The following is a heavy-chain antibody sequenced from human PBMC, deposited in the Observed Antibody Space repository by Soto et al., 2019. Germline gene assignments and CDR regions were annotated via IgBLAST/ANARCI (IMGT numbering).Heavy chain of an antibody. J-gene: IGHJ4*02. V-gene: IGHV3-23*01. Sequence: EVHLLESGGGLVQPGGSLRLSCAASGFAFSDYAMTWVRQAPGKRLEWVSDISDGDGATHYADSVKGRFTISTDDSKNTLYLQMDSLRAEDADVYYCAKGRTFFDFWGQGTLVTVSS. CDR2: ISDGDGAT. D-gene: IGHD3-16*01. CDR3: AKGRTFFDF. CDR1: GFAFSDYA.